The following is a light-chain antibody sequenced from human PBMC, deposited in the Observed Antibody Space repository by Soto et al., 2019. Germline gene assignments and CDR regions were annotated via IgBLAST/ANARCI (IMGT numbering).Light chain of an antibody. CDR2: EVT. CDR1: SSDVGGYDY. CDR3: SSYTTASTYV. Sequence: QSAVSQPASVSGSPGQSITISCTGTSSDVGGYDYVSWYQQHPGKAPNFVIYEVTNRPSGVSHRFSGSKSGNTASLTISGLQSEDEADYYCSSYTTASTYVFGTGTEVTVL. J-gene: IGLJ1*01. V-gene: IGLV2-14*01.